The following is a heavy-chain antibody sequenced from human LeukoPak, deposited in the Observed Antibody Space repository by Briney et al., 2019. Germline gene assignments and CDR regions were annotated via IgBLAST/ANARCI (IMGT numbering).Heavy chain of an antibody. CDR2: IYITGST. D-gene: IGHD5-24*01. J-gene: IGHJ3*02. CDR1: GGSINSGDYH. CDR3: ARGSPVEAFDI. V-gene: IGHV4-61*02. Sequence: SETLSLTCTVSGGSINSGDYHWSWIRPPAGKGLEWIGRIYITGSTNYNPSLKSRVTMSVDTSKNQFSLRLNSMTAADTAVYYCARGSPVEAFDIWGQGTMVTVSS.